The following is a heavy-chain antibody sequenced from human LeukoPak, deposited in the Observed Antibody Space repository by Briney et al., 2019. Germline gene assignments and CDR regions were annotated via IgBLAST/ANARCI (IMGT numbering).Heavy chain of an antibody. CDR3: ARYKSWYSTDGFDI. Sequence: PGGSLRLSCAASGFTFSSHWMHWVRQAPGKGLVWVSRINGDGSNTTYADSVKGRVTISRDNAKSTLYLQMNSLRAEDTAVYHCARYKSWYSTDGFDIWGQRTIVTVFS. CDR1: GFTFSSHW. J-gene: IGHJ3*02. D-gene: IGHD2-15*01. CDR2: INGDGSNT. V-gene: IGHV3-74*03.